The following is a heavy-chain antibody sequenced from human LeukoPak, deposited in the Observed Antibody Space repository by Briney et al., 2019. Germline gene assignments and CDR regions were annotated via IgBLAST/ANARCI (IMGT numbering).Heavy chain of an antibody. CDR1: GYTFTGYY. CDR2: INPNSGGT. D-gene: IGHD1-26*01. J-gene: IGHJ4*02. Sequence: APVKVSCKASGYTFTGYYMHWVRQAPGQGLEWMGWINPNSGGTNYAQKFQGRVTMTRDMSTSTVYMELSSLRSEDTAVYYCARIVGAYDYWGQGTLVTVSS. CDR3: ARIVGAYDY. V-gene: IGHV1-2*02.